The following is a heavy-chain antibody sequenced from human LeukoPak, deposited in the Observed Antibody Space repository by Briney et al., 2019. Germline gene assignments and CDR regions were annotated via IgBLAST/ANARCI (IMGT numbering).Heavy chain of an antibody. CDR3: ARVAGGYSSSWFLGFDP. V-gene: IGHV1-18*01. J-gene: IGHJ5*02. D-gene: IGHD6-13*01. CDR2: ISAYNGNT. CDR1: GYTFTSYG. Sequence: ASVKVSCKASGYTFTSYGISWVLQAPGQGLEWMGWISAYNGNTNYAQKLQGRVTMTTDTSTSTAYMELRSLRSDDTAVYYCARVAGGYSSSWFLGFDPWGQGTLVTVSS.